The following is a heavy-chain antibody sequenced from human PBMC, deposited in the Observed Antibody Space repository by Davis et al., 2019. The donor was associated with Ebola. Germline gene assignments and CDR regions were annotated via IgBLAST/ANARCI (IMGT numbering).Heavy chain of an antibody. Sequence: ETLSLTCAVYGGSFSGYYWSWVRQAPGKGLEWVANIKQDGSAKYYVDSVKGRFTISRDNAKNSLYLQMNSLRAEDTAVYYCARDSGDYRSLYYYGMDVWGQGTTVTVSS. CDR2: IKQDGSAK. J-gene: IGHJ6*02. D-gene: IGHD4-17*01. CDR1: GGSFSGYY. CDR3: ARDSGDYRSLYYYGMDV. V-gene: IGHV3-7*03.